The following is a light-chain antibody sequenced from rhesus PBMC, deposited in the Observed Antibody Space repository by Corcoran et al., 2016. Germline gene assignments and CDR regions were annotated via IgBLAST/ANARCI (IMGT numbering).Light chain of an antibody. J-gene: IGKJ3*01. V-gene: IGKV1S17*01. Sequence: DIQMTQSPSALSASVGDRVSISCRASQNIYNNVAWYQQKPGKAPKLLIYAASSLQSGIPSRFSGRGSWTDFTLTISSLQPEDTAAYDCQQFYGNPFTFGPGTKLDFK. CDR1: QNIYNN. CDR3: QQFYGNPFT. CDR2: AAS.